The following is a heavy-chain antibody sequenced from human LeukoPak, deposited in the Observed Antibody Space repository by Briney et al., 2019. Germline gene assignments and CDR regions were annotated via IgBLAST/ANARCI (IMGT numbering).Heavy chain of an antibody. Sequence: ASVKVSCKASGGTFSSYAISWVRQAPGQGLEWMGRIIPILGIANYAQKFQGRVTITADKSTSTAYMELSSLRSEDTAVYYCARIPGAIFGVVWRRIYYYYGMDVRGQGTTVTVSS. CDR2: IIPILGIA. CDR1: GGTFSSYA. V-gene: IGHV1-69*04. D-gene: IGHD3-3*01. J-gene: IGHJ6*02. CDR3: ARIPGAIFGVVWRRIYYYYGMDV.